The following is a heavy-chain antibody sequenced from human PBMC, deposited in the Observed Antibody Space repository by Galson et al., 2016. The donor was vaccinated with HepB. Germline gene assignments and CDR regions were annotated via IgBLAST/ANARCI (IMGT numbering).Heavy chain of an antibody. CDR3: ARSVMTSLLTPPDPLDY. CDR1: GGTFRDYP. J-gene: IGHJ4*02. V-gene: IGHV1-69*13. Sequence: SVKVSCKASGGTFRDYPINWVRQAPGQGLEWMGGIIPIFPRPNYAQKFQGRLTVTADESTSTVNMELRSLRSEDAAVYFCARSVMTSLLTPPDPLDYWGRGTLVTVSS. D-gene: IGHD4-23*01. CDR2: IIPIFPRP.